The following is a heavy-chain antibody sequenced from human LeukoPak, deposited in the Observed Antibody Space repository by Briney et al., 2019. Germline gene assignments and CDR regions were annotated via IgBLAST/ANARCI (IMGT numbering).Heavy chain of an antibody. CDR1: GGSISGYY. J-gene: IGHJ5*02. Sequence: SETLSLTCTVSGGSISGYYWSWFRQPAGKGLEWIGRVYTSGTTNYNPSLKSRVTISVDTSKNQFSLKLSSVTAADTAVYYCARADYSNYFWFDPWGQGTLVTVSS. CDR2: VYTSGTT. CDR3: ARADYSNYFWFDP. D-gene: IGHD4-11*01. V-gene: IGHV4-4*07.